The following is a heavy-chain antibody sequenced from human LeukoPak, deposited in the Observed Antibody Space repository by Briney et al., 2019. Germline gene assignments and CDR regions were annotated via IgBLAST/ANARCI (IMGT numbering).Heavy chain of an antibody. CDR1: GGSFSGFY. V-gene: IGHV4-34*01. CDR2: INHSRST. CDR3: ARVPKYFDL. Sequence: SETLSLTCAVYGGSFSGFYWTWIRQPPGKGLEWIGQINHSRSTHYNPSLKSRVTISVDTSKNQFSLKLSSVTAADTAVYYCARVPKYFDLWDRGTLVTVSS. J-gene: IGHJ2*01.